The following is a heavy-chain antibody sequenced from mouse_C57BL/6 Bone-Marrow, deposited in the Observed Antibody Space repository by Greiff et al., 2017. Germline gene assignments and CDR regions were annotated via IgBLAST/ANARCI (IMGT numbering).Heavy chain of an antibody. CDR3: ARLGLPWYFDV. V-gene: IGHV1-81*01. Sequence: LVESGAELARPGASVKLSCKASGYTFTSYGISWVKQRTGQGLEWIGEIYPRSGNTYYNEKFKGKATLTADKSSSTAYMELRSLTSEDSAVYFCARLGLPWYFDVWGTGTTVTVSS. CDR1: GYTFTSYG. J-gene: IGHJ1*03. D-gene: IGHD2-2*01. CDR2: IYPRSGNT.